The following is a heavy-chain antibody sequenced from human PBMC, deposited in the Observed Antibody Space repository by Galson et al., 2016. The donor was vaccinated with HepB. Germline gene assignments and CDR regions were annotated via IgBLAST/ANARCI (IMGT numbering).Heavy chain of an antibody. CDR1: GSTFSSYA. J-gene: IGHJ6*02. V-gene: IGHV3-30-3*01. D-gene: IGHD2-2*01. CDR3: AREVVPAANGYYYYCGMDV. CDR2: ISYDGSNK. Sequence: SLRLSCAASGSTFSSYAMHWVRQAPGKGLEWAAVISYDGSNKYYADSVKGRFTISRDNSKNTLYLQMNSLRAEDTAVYYCAREVVPAANGYYYYCGMDVWGQGTTVTVSS.